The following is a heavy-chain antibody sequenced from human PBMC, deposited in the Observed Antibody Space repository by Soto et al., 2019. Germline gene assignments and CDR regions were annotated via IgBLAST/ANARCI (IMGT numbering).Heavy chain of an antibody. CDR1: GDSFSINSGT. D-gene: IGHD2-15*01. CDR2: TYYSSKWYN. J-gene: IGHJ6*02. V-gene: IGHV6-1*01. Sequence: SQTLSLTCVISGDSFSINSGTWNWIRQSPSRGLEWLGRTYYSSKWYNEYAASLKSRITINLDTSKNQFSLQLNSVTPEDTAVYYCARGWRGMDVWGQGTTVTVSS. CDR3: ARGWRGMDV.